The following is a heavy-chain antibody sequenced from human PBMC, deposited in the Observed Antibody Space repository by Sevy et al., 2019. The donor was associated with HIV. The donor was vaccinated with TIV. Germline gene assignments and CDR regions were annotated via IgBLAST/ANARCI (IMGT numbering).Heavy chain of an antibody. D-gene: IGHD3-22*01. CDR3: ATTKDYYDSSGSPFDS. CDR2: FDPEDGET. CDR1: GYTLSQIS. V-gene: IGHV1-24*01. Sequence: ASAKVSCKVSGYTLSQISMHWVRQAPGKGLEWMGSFDPEDGETIYAQKFQARVTMTEDTSTDTAYMELSSLRLDDTAVYYCATTKDYYDSSGSPFDSWGQGTLVTVSS. J-gene: IGHJ4*02.